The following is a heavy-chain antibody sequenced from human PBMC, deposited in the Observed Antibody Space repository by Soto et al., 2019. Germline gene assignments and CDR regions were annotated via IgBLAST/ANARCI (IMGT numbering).Heavy chain of an antibody. Sequence: EVHVLESGGGLVQPGGSLRLSCAASGFDFSSYAMSWVRQAPVKGLEWVSGIGGSGDNIYYADSVKGRFTISRDNFKNTTYLQMTRVRGEDTAVYYCVKHDYNFWSGYTFTPGIDVGRQGTAVTVS. CDR1: GFDFSSYA. J-gene: IGHJ6*02. CDR2: IGGSGDNI. D-gene: IGHD3-3*01. V-gene: IGHV3-23*01. CDR3: VKHDYNFWSGYTFTPGIDV.